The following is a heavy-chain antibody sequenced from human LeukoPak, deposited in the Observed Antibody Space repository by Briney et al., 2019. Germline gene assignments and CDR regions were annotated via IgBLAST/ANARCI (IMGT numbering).Heavy chain of an antibody. CDR2: ISGSGGST. D-gene: IGHD5-12*01. CDR3: AKDGIDGYNYNFDY. Sequence: GRSLRLSCAASGFTFDDYAMHWVRQAPGKGLEWVSAISGSGGSTYYADSVKGRFTISRDNSKNTLYLQMNSLRAEDTAVYYCAKDGIDGYNYNFDYWGQGTLVTVSS. J-gene: IGHJ4*02. CDR1: GFTFDDYA. V-gene: IGHV3-23*01.